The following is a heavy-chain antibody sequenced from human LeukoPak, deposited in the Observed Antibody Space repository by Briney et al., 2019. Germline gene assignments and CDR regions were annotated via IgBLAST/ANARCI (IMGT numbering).Heavy chain of an antibody. D-gene: IGHD4-17*01. CDR2: IIPIFGTA. J-gene: IGHJ6*03. V-gene: IGHV1-69*05. CDR1: GGTFISYA. CDR3: ARDKDDYGDYYYYMDV. Sequence: ASVKVSCKASGGTFISYAISWVRQAPGQGLEWMGRIIPIFGTANYAQKFQGRVTITTDESTSTAYMELSSLRSEDTAVYYCARDKDDYGDYYYYMDVWGKGTTVTVSS.